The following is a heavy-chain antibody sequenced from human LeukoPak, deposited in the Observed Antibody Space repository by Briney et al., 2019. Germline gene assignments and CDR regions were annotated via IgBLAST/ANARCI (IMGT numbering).Heavy chain of an antibody. D-gene: IGHD3-3*01. V-gene: IGHV3-7*01. CDR1: GFTFSSYW. J-gene: IGHJ4*02. CDR2: IKQDGSEK. Sequence: GGSLRLSCAASGFTFSSYWMSWVRQAPGKGLEWVANIKQDGSEKYHVDSVKGRFTISRDNAKNSLYLQMNSLRAEDTAVYYCARNYDFWSGYGHLYYFDYWGQGTLVTVSS. CDR3: ARNYDFWSGYGHLYYFDY.